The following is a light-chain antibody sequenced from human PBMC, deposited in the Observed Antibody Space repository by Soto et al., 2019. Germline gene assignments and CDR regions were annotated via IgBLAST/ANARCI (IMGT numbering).Light chain of an antibody. CDR1: QSISSW. Sequence: DIQMTQSPSTLSSSLGDRVTITCRASQSISSWLAWYQQKPGKAPKLRIYKASSLESGVPSRFSGSGSGTEFTLTISSLQPDDFATYYCQQYNSYSGTFGQGTKVDIK. CDR2: KAS. V-gene: IGKV1-5*03. CDR3: QQYNSYSGT. J-gene: IGKJ1*01.